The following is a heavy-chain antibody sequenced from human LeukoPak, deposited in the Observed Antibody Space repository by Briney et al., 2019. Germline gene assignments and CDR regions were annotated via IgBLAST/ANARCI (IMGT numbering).Heavy chain of an antibody. V-gene: IGHV4-39*01. CDR3: ARRSDSGSDDGEDYFDY. CDR1: GGSIYSTTFY. CDR2: MYYDGST. J-gene: IGHJ4*02. D-gene: IGHD1-26*01. Sequence: PSETLSLTCTVSGGSIYSTTFYWGWIRQPPGKGLEWIGSMYYDGSTYHNPSLKSQVTISEDTSNNQFSLKLTSVTAEDTAVYFCARRSDSGSDDGEDYFDYWGQGTLVTVPS.